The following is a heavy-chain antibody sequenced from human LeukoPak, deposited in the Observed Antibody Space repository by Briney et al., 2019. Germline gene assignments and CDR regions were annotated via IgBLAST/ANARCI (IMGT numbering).Heavy chain of an antibody. CDR1: GGSINDYY. D-gene: IGHD3-10*01. V-gene: IGHV4-59*01. J-gene: IGHJ1*01. CDR2: IYYSGST. Sequence: SETLSLTCTVSGGSINDYYWNWIRQPPGKGLEWIGYIYYSGSTNYNPSLKSRVTISVDASKTRFSLRLSSVTAADTAVYYCARGYYDSGTYSGYFQHWGQGTLVTVSS. CDR3: ARGYYDSGTYSGYFQH.